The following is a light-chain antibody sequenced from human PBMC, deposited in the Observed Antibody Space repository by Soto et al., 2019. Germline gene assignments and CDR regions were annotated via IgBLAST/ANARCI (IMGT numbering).Light chain of an antibody. V-gene: IGKV4-1*01. CDR2: WAS. CDR3: QQSYSTPPWT. Sequence: DIVMTQSPDSLAVSLGERATINCKSSQRVLYSSSNKNYLAWYQQKPGQPPKLLIYWASTRESGVPDRFSGSGSGTDFTLTISSLQAEDVAVYYCQQSYSTPPWTFGQGTKVEIK. CDR1: QRVLYSSSNKNY. J-gene: IGKJ1*01.